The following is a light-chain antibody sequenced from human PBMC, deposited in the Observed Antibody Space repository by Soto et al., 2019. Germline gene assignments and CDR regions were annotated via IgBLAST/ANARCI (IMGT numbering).Light chain of an antibody. Sequence: EIVLTQSPATLSLSPGERATLSCRASQSVSSYLAWYQQKPGQAPRLLIYDASNRATGIPARFSGSVSRPDFTLTISSLEPEDFAIYYCQQRSNWPPVTFGGGTKVAIK. J-gene: IGKJ4*01. CDR2: DAS. CDR1: QSVSSY. V-gene: IGKV3-11*01. CDR3: QQRSNWPPVT.